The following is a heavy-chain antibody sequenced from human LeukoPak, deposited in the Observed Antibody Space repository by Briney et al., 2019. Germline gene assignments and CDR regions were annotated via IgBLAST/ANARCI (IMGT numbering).Heavy chain of an antibody. CDR1: GGSISSYY. Sequence: SETLSLTCTVSGGSISSYYWGWIRQPAGKGLEWIGHIYSSGSTNHNPSLKSRVTMSVDTSKNQFSLKLSSVTAADTAVYYCARGLRFLESDYYYYGMDVWGQGTTVTVSS. D-gene: IGHD3-3*01. J-gene: IGHJ6*02. CDR3: ARGLRFLESDYYYYGMDV. V-gene: IGHV4-4*07. CDR2: IYSSGST.